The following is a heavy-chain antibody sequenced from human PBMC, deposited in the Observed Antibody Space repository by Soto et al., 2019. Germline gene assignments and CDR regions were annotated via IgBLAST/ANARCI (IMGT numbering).Heavy chain of an antibody. V-gene: IGHV3-30-3*01. D-gene: IGHD3-22*01. J-gene: IGHJ4*02. CDR3: ARPIDSYDSSGYSWDY. CDR1: GFTFSSYA. Sequence: GGSLRLSCAASGFTFSSYAMHWVRQAPGKGLEWVAVISYDGSNKYYADSVKGRFTISRDNSKNTLYLQMNSLRAEDTAVYYCARPIDSYDSSGYSWDYWGQGTLVTVSS. CDR2: ISYDGSNK.